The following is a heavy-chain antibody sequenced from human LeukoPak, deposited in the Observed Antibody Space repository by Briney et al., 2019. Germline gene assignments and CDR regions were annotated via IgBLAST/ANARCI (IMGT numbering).Heavy chain of an antibody. CDR1: GFTFSKDD. D-gene: IGHD3-3*01. V-gene: IGHV3-13*01. J-gene: IGHJ4*02. CDR3: ARDDPAFGVVSDY. Sequence: GGSLRLSCAASGFTFSKDDFHWVRQAPGKGLEWVAAIGVTGDTYYADSVKGRFTISREDAANSLYLQMNSLRVEDTAVYYCARDDPAFGVVSDYWGQGTLVTVSS. CDR2: IGVTGDT.